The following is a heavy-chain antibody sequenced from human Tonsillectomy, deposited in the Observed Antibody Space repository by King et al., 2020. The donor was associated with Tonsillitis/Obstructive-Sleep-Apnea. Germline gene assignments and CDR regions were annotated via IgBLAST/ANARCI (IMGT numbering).Heavy chain of an antibody. D-gene: IGHD5-12*01. J-gene: IGHJ4*02. CDR2: INPNSGGT. CDR1: GYTFTGYY. CDR3: ARSRLNMVALGY. Sequence: VQLVESGAEVKKPGASVKVSCKASGYTFTGYYMHWVRQATGQGREWMGWINPNSGGTNYAQKFQGRVTMTRDTSISTGYMELSRLRSDDTAVYYCARSRLNMVALGYWGQGTLVTGSS. V-gene: IGHV1-2*02.